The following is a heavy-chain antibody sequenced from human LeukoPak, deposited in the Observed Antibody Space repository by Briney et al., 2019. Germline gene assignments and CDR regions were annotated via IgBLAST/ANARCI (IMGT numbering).Heavy chain of an antibody. CDR3: TTEMPRRYSYLDAFDI. CDR1: GFTFSSYA. Sequence: GGSLRLSCAASGFTFSSYAMSWVRQAPGKGLEWVGRIKSKTDGGTTDYAAPVKGRFTISRDDSKNTLYLQMNSLKTEDTAVYYCTTEMPRRYSYLDAFDIWGQGTMVTVSS. J-gene: IGHJ3*02. V-gene: IGHV3-15*01. D-gene: IGHD5-18*01. CDR2: IKSKTDGGTT.